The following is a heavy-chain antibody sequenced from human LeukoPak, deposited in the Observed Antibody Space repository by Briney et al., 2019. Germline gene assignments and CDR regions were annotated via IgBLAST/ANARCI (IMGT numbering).Heavy chain of an antibody. CDR1: GSSVSDKS. D-gene: IGHD6-19*01. CDR3: AKDSNGWYQRGSNYFDY. V-gene: IGHV3-53*01. CDR2: IYSDGQT. J-gene: IGHJ4*02. Sequence: PGGSLRLSCAVSGSSVSDKSLSWVRQAPGKGLEWVSLIYSDGQTFYSESVKGRFAISRDTSKNILFLQMNSLRVEDTAEYYCAKDSNGWYQRGSNYFDYWGQGTLVTVSS.